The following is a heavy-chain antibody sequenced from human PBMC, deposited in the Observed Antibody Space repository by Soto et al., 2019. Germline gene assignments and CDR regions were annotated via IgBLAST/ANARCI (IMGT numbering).Heavy chain of an antibody. Sequence: XGSLRLSFAASGFTFSDYYVSWIRQAPGKGLEWVSYISSSSSYTNYADSVKGRFTISRDNAKNSLYLQMNSLRAEDTAVYYCAREGGYSYGFGMDVWGQGTTVTVSS. CDR1: GFTFSDYY. CDR3: AREGGYSYGFGMDV. CDR2: ISSSSSYT. V-gene: IGHV3-11*06. D-gene: IGHD5-18*01. J-gene: IGHJ6*02.